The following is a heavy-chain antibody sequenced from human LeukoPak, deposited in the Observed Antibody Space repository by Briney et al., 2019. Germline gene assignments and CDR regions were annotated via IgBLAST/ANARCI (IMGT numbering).Heavy chain of an antibody. CDR2: INPNSGGT. CDR3: ARDVAARPNWFDP. V-gene: IGHV1-2*02. Sequence: ASVKVSCKASAYNFTDYYVHWVRQAPGQGLEWMGWINPNSGGTNYAQRFQGRVTMTRDTSIGTAYMELRSLRSDDTAVYYCARDVAARPNWFDPWGQGTLVTVSS. J-gene: IGHJ5*02. D-gene: IGHD6-6*01. CDR1: AYNFTDYY.